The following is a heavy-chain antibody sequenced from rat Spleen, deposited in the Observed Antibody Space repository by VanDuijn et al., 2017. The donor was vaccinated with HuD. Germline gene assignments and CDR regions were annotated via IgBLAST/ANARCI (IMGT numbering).Heavy chain of an antibody. D-gene: IGHD1-11*01. V-gene: IGHV2-63*01. CDR2: MKYNGDT. CDR1: GFSLTSYN. Sequence: QVQLKESGPGLVQPSQTLSLTCTVSGFSLTSYNVHWVRQPPGKGLEWMGRMKYNGDTSYNSVLKSRLSISRDTSKNQVFLKMNSLQTDDTGTYYCTRWAVNSGGLDYWGQGVMVTVSS. J-gene: IGHJ2*01. CDR3: TRWAVNSGGLDY.